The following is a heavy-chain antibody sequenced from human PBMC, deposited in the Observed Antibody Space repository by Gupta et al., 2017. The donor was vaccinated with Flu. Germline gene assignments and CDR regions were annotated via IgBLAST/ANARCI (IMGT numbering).Heavy chain of an antibody. V-gene: IGHV2-26*01. CDR3: ARIVYHCAGDCYSWFAP. Sequence: MGVTWIRQPPGKALEWLAHIFSNDGQSYSTSLRNRLTISKDTSKSQVVLTMTNMDPVDTATYYCARIVYHCAGDCYSWFAPWGQGTKVTVSS. CDR1: MG. J-gene: IGHJ5*02. CDR2: IFSNDGQ. D-gene: IGHD2-21*02.